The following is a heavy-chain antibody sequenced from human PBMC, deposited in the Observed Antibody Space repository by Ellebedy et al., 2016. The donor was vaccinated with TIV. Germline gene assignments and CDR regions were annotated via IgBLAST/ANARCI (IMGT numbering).Heavy chain of an antibody. CDR2: INPNNGNT. CDR3: ARENGAMGMDY. D-gene: IGHD5-18*01. J-gene: IGHJ4*02. CDR1: GYIFTDYG. V-gene: IGHV1-18*04. Sequence: ASVKVSCKASGYIFTDYGISWVRQAPGQGLEWMGWINPNNGNTNYAQKLQGRVTMTTDTSTSTAYMELRSLRSDDAAVFYCARENGAMGMDYWGQGTLVTVSS.